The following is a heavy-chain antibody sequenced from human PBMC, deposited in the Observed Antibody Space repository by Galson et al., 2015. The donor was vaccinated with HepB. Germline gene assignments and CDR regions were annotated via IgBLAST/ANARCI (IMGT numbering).Heavy chain of an antibody. J-gene: IGHJ6*03. CDR1: GYTFTSYY. V-gene: IGHV1-46*01. CDR3: ARGYVGIAAAGSYYYYYMDV. Sequence: SVKVSCKASGYTFTSYYMHWVRQAPGQGLEWMGIINPSGGSTSYAQKFQGRVTMTRDTSTSTVYMELSSLRSEDTAVYYCARGYVGIAAAGSYYYYYMDVWGKGTTVTVS. D-gene: IGHD6-13*01. CDR2: INPSGGST.